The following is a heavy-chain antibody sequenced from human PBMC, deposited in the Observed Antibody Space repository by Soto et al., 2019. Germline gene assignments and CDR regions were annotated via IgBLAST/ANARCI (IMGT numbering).Heavy chain of an antibody. V-gene: IGHV4-59*01. CDR2: IHYSGTT. D-gene: IGHD4-17*01. CDR1: GTSISSYY. J-gene: IGHJ4*02. CDR3: ARDHRVADYGDTNFDN. Sequence: SETLSLTCTVSGTSISSYYWSWIRQPPGKGLEWIANIHYSGTTNYNPSLASRVTLSVDTSKNQFSLKMTSVTAADRAMYYCARDHRVADYGDTNFDNWGQGTLVTVSS.